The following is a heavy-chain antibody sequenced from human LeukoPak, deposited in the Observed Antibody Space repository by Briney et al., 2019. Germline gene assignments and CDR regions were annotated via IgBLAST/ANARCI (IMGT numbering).Heavy chain of an antibody. CDR1: GFTFSSYA. D-gene: IGHD6-19*01. CDR3: AKDRGSGSGWYPFFDY. Sequence: RPGGSLRLSCAASGFTFSSYAMSWVRQAPGKGLEWVSAISGSGGSTYYADSVKGRFAISRDNSKNTLYLQMNSLRAEDTAVYYCAKDRGSGSGWYPFFDYWGQGTLVTVSS. V-gene: IGHV3-23*01. J-gene: IGHJ4*02. CDR2: ISGSGGST.